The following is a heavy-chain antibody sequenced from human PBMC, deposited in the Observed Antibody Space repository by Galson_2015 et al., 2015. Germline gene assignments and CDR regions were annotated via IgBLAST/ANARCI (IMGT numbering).Heavy chain of an antibody. CDR2: SIPIFGTA. V-gene: IGHV1-69*13. Sequence: SVKVSCKASGDTFSTYTISWVRQAPGQGLEWMGGSIPIFGTANYAQKFQGRVTITADESTSTAYMELSSLRSEDTAVVFCARGARNYHGSATHDYSYYMDVRGIGTPVTVSS. CDR1: GDTFSTYT. J-gene: IGHJ6*03. D-gene: IGHD3-10*01. CDR3: ARGARNYHGSATHDYSYYMDV.